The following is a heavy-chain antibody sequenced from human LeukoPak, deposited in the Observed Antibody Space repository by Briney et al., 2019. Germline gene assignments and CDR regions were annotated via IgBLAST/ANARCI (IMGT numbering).Heavy chain of an antibody. Sequence: PGGSLRLSCAASGFTFSSYWMSWVRQAPGKGLEWVANIKQDGSEKYYVDSVKGRFTISRDNAKNSLYLQMNRLRAEDTAVYYCARDWDDYYYYYMDVWGKGTTVTVSS. V-gene: IGHV3-7*01. CDR1: GFTFSSYW. CDR2: IKQDGSEK. J-gene: IGHJ6*03. CDR3: ARDWDDYYYYYMDV. D-gene: IGHD1-26*01.